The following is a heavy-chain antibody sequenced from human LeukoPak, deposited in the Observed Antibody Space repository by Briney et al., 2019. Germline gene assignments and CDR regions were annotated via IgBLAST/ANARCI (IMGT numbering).Heavy chain of an antibody. V-gene: IGHV4-61*02. Sequence: SETLSLTCTVSGGSISGNYYWSWIRQPAGKGLEWIGRIYTSGSTNYNPSLKSRVTISVDTSKNQFSLKLSSVTAADTAVYYCAREIPVSDILTGYYTDYFDYWGQGTLVTVSS. CDR2: IYTSGST. D-gene: IGHD3-9*01. J-gene: IGHJ4*02. CDR3: AREIPVSDILTGYYTDYFDY. CDR1: GGSISGNYY.